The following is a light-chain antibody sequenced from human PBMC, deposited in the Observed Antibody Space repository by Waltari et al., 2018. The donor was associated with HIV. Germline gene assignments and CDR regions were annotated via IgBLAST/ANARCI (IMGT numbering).Light chain of an antibody. CDR2: GAS. V-gene: IGKV3-20*01. J-gene: IGKJ4*01. CDR1: QSVRSAS. CDR3: QQYAASPLT. Sequence: EIVFTQSPGTLSLSPGERATLSCRASQSVRSASLAWYQQKPGQAPRLLIYGASSQAPGIPDRFSGSGAVTDFILTISRLQPEDCAVYYCQQYAASPLTFGGGTKVEIK.